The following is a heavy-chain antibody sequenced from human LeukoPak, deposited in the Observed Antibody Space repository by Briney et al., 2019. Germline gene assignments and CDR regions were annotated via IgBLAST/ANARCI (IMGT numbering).Heavy chain of an antibody. CDR1: GFTFSSYA. D-gene: IGHD5-24*01. J-gene: IGHJ4*02. CDR2: ISGSGGST. CDR3: TTLTSGYKSDY. Sequence: GGSLRLSCAASGFTFSSYAMSWVRQAPGKGLEWVSAISGSGGSTYYADSVKGRFTISRDNSKNTLYLQMNSLRAEDTAVYYCTTLTSGYKSDYWGQGTLVTVSS. V-gene: IGHV3-23*01.